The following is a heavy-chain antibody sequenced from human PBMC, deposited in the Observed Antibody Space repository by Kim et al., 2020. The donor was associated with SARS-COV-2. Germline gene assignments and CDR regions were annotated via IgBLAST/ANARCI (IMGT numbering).Heavy chain of an antibody. V-gene: IGHV1-18*01. CDR2: ISAYNGNT. J-gene: IGHJ6*02. D-gene: IGHD6-19*01. CDR3: ARDGEQNSGWYSDPSGLYYYYGMDV. Sequence: ASVKVSCKASGNTFTSYGISWVRQAPGQGLEWMGWISAYNGNTNYAQKLQGRVTMTTDTSTSTAYMELRSLRSDDTAVYYCARDGEQNSGWYSDPSGLYYYYGMDVWGQGTTVTVSS. CDR1: GNTFTSYG.